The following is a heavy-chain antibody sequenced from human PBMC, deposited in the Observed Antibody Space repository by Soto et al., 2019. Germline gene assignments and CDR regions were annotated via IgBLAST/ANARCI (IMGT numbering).Heavy chain of an antibody. J-gene: IGHJ5*02. Sequence: TLSLTCTVSGGSISSYYWSWIRQPPGKGLEWIGYIYYSGSTNYNPSLKSRVTISVDTSKNQFSLKLSSVTAADTAVYYCARVWGAAAGANWFDPWGQGTLVTVSS. CDR3: ARVWGAAAGANWFDP. V-gene: IGHV4-59*01. CDR2: IYYSGST. CDR1: GGSISSYY. D-gene: IGHD6-13*01.